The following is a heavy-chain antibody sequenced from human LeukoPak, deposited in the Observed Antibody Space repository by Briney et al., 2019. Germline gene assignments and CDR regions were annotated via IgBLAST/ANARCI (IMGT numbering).Heavy chain of an antibody. V-gene: IGHV3-48*03. Sequence: GGSLRLSCAASGFTFSSYEMNWVRQAPGEGLEWVSYISSSGSTIYYADSVKGRFTISRDNAKNSLYLQMNSLRAEDTAVYYCASPNNWFDPWGQGTLVTVSS. J-gene: IGHJ5*02. CDR1: GFTFSSYE. CDR2: ISSSGSTI. CDR3: ASPNNWFDP.